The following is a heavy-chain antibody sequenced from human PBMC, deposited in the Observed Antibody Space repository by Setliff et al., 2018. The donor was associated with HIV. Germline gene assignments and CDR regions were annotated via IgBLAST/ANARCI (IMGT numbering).Heavy chain of an antibody. Sequence: SETLSLTCTVSGGSISSGSYYWSWIRQPAGKGLEWIGRIYASGSTNYNPSLKSRVTTSVDTSKNQFSLKLGSVTAADTAVYYCARCYNFWSGYDGGWFDPWGQGTLVTVSS. CDR2: IYASGST. V-gene: IGHV4-61*02. CDR3: ARCYNFWSGYDGGWFDP. CDR1: GGSISSGSYY. J-gene: IGHJ5*02. D-gene: IGHD3-3*01.